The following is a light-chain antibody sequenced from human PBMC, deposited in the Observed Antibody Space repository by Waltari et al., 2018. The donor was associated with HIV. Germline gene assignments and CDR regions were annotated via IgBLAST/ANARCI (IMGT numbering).Light chain of an antibody. CDR3: SSYTTTSTVV. V-gene: IGLV2-14*01. CDR1: NSDVGGCHY. J-gene: IGLJ2*01. Sequence: QSALTQPASVSGSPGQSITISCIGTNSDVGGCHYVSWYQQHPGKAPKPLIYEVTNRPSGISNRFSGSKSGNTASLTISGLQAEDEADYYCSSYTTTSTVVFGGGTKLTVL. CDR2: EVT.